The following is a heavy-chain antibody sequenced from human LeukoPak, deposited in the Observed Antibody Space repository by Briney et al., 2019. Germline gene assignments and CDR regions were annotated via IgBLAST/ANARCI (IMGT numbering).Heavy chain of an antibody. CDR1: GGSISSYY. CDR3: ARGTSGSGSYYNPFDY. J-gene: IGHJ4*02. D-gene: IGHD3-10*01. V-gene: IGHV4-4*07. Sequence: PSETLSLTCTVSGGSISSYYWSWIRQPAGKGLEWIGRIYTSGSTNYNPSLKSRVTISVDTSKNQFSLKLSSVTAADTAVYYCARGTSGSGSYYNPFDYWGQGTLVTVSS. CDR2: IYTSGST.